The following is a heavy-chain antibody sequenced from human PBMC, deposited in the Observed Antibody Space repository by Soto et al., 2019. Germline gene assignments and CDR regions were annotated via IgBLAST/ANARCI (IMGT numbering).Heavy chain of an antibody. CDR3: VNLMALVTPYFDY. D-gene: IGHD3-10*01. Sequence: QVQLVESGGGLVKPGGSLRLSCAASGFTFSDYYVSWIRQAPGKGLEWVSYISSSGSTIYYADSVKGRFTISRDNAKNSLYLQMNSLRAEDTAVYYCVNLMALVTPYFDYWGQGTLVTVSS. V-gene: IGHV3-11*01. CDR2: ISSSGSTI. J-gene: IGHJ4*02. CDR1: GFTFSDYY.